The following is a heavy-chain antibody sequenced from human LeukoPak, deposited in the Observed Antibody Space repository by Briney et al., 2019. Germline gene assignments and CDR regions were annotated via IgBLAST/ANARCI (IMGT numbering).Heavy chain of an antibody. Sequence: PGGSLRLSCAASGFTFSRYWMHWVRQAPGKGLVWVSRINTDGSSTSYADSVKGRFTISRDNSKNTLYLQMNSLRAEDTAVYYCAKAMNYYDSSGSYYFDYWGQGTLVTVSS. CDR2: INTDGSST. J-gene: IGHJ4*02. V-gene: IGHV3-74*01. CDR3: AKAMNYYDSSGSYYFDY. D-gene: IGHD3-22*01. CDR1: GFTFSRYW.